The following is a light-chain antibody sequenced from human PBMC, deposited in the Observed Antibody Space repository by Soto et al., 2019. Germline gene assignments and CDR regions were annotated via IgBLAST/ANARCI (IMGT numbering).Light chain of an antibody. Sequence: DTVMTQSPDSLAVSLGERATINCKSSQSVLYSSNNKNYLAWYQQKPGQPPKLLIYWASTRESGVPDRFSGSGSGTDFTLTISSLQAEDVAVYSCQQYYSTPPTFGGGTKVEIK. CDR2: WAS. CDR3: QQYYSTPPT. V-gene: IGKV4-1*01. J-gene: IGKJ4*01. CDR1: QSVLYSSNNKNY.